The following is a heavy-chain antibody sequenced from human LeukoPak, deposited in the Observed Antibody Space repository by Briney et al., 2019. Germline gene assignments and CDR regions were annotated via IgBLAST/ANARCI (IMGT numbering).Heavy chain of an antibody. Sequence: SETLSLTCTVSGGSISSGSYYWSWIRQPAGKGLEWIGRFYTSGSTNYNPSLKSRVTISVDTSKNHFSLKLSSVTAADTAVYYCARASYYFDTSGGYYFDYWGQGTLVTVSS. J-gene: IGHJ4*02. V-gene: IGHV4-61*02. CDR1: GGSISSGSYY. D-gene: IGHD3-22*01. CDR3: ARASYYFDTSGGYYFDY. CDR2: FYTSGST.